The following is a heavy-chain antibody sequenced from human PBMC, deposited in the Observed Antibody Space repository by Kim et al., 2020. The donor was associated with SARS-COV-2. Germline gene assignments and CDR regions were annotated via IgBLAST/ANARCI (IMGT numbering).Heavy chain of an antibody. Sequence: GGSLRLSCAASGFTLSSYAMTWVRLAPGKGLGWVSTISGSGDNTYYADSVKGRFTISRDNSKNTLYLQMNSLRAEDTAVYYCVKDLGQWRFDPWGQGTLVTVSS. J-gene: IGHJ5*02. CDR3: VKDLGQWRFDP. CDR2: ISGSGDNT. V-gene: IGHV3-23*01. D-gene: IGHD3-16*01. CDR1: GFTLSSYA.